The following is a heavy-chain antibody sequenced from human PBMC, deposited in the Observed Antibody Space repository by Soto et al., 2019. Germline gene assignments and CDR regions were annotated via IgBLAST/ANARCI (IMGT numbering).Heavy chain of an antibody. D-gene: IGHD2-2*01. CDR3: ARADIVLVPAAMNPGYYYYGMDV. CDR2: IIPIFGTA. V-gene: IGHV1-69*12. Sequence: QVQLVQSGAEVKKPGSSVKVSCKASGGTFSSYAISWVRQAPGQGLEWMGGIIPIFGTANYEQKFQGRVTITADESTSTANMELSSLRSEDTAVYYCARADIVLVPAAMNPGYYYYGMDVWGQGTTVTVSS. J-gene: IGHJ6*02. CDR1: GGTFSSYA.